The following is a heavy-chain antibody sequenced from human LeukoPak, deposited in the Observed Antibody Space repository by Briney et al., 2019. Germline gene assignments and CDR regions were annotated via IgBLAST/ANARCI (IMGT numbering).Heavy chain of an antibody. CDR3: ARVYSSSWYDWFDP. CDR2: MNPNSGNT. D-gene: IGHD6-13*01. J-gene: IGHJ5*02. V-gene: IGHV1-8*01. Sequence: ASVKVSCKASGYTFTSYDINWVRQASGQGREWMGWMNPNSGNTGYAQKFQGRVTMTRNTSISTAYMELSSLRSEDTAVYYCARVYSSSWYDWFDPWGQGTLVTVSS. CDR1: GYTFTSYD.